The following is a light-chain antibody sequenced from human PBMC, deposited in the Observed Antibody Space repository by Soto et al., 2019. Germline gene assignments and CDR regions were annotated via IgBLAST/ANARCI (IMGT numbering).Light chain of an antibody. J-gene: IGLJ1*01. V-gene: IGLV1-40*01. CDR3: QSYDSSLSGFYV. Sequence: QSALTQPPSVSRAPGRRVTISCTGSSSNIGAGYDVHWYQQLPGTAPKLLIYGNSNRPSGVPDRFSGSKSGTSASLAITGLQAEDEADYYCQSYDSSLSGFYVFGTGTKVTVL. CDR1: SSNIGAGYD. CDR2: GNS.